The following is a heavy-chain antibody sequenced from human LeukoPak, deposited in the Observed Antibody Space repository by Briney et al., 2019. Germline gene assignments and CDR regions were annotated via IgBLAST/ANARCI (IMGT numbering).Heavy chain of an antibody. CDR1: GYSISSGYY. CDR2: IYHSGST. D-gene: IGHD3-10*01. CDR3: ARLRGGPAEVDY. V-gene: IGHV4-38-2*01. J-gene: IGHJ4*02. Sequence: NTSETLSPTCAVSGYSISSGYYWGWIRQPPGKGLEWIGSIYHSGSTYYNPSLKSRVTISVDTSKNQFSLKLSSVTAADTAVYYCARLRGGPAEVDYWGQGTLVTVSS.